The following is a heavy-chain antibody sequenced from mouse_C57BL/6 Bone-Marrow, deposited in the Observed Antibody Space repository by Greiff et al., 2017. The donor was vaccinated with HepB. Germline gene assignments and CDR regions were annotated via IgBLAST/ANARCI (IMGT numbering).Heavy chain of an antibody. CDR2: INPDNGGT. V-gene: IGHV1-19*01. J-gene: IGHJ1*03. CDR1: GYTFTDYY. D-gene: IGHD1-1*01. CDR3: ARRTTVVAPYWYFDV. Sequence: DVQLQESGPVLVKPGASVKMSCKASGYTFTDYYMNWVKQSHGKSLEWIGVINPDNGGTSYNQKFKGKATLTVDKSSSTAYMELNSLTSEDSAVYYCARRTTVVAPYWYFDVWGTGTTVTVSS.